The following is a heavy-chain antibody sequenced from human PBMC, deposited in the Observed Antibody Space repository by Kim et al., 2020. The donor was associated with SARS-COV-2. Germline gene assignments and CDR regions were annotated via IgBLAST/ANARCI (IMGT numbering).Heavy chain of an antibody. CDR2: ST. Sequence: STYDADSVKGRFTISRDNSKNTLYLQMNSLRAEDTAVYYCARGPSSGMDVWGQGTTVTVSS. J-gene: IGHJ6*02. CDR3: ARGPSSGMDV. D-gene: IGHD6-6*01. V-gene: IGHV3-53*01.